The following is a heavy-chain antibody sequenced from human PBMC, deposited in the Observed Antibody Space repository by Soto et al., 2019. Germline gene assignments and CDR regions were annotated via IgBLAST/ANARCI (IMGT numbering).Heavy chain of an antibody. CDR2: ISGYNGNT. V-gene: IGHV1-18*01. CDR1: GYTFTSYY. CDR3: SREGPPSLN. D-gene: IGHD2-2*01. Sequence: QVQLVQSGAEVKKPGASVKVSCKASGYTFTSYYISWVRQAPGQGLEWMGWISGYNGNTNYAQKLQGRVTMTTDTXXXXXXXXXXXXXXXXXXXXXXSREGPPSLNWGQGTLVT. J-gene: IGHJ4*02.